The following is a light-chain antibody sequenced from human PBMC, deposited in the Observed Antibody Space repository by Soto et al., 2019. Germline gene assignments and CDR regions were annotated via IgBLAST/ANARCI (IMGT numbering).Light chain of an antibody. Sequence: SYELTQPPSVSVAPGQTAKITYGGNNIGAKNVHWYQQKTCQAPVLVVYDDSDRPSGIPERFSGFNSGNTATLTISRVEGGDEADYFCQVWESNGDDGPVVFGGGTKLTVL. CDR2: DDS. V-gene: IGLV3-21*02. CDR1: NIGAKN. CDR3: QVWESNGDDGPVV. J-gene: IGLJ2*01.